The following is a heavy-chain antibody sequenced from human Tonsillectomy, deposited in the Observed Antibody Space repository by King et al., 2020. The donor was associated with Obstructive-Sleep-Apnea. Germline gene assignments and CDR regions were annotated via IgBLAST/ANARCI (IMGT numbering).Heavy chain of an antibody. CDR1: GGTFSSYG. J-gene: IGHJ6*02. Sequence: QVQLVQSGAEVKKPGSSVKVSCKASGGTFSSYGTSWVRQAPGQGLEWMGGIIPIFGTANYAQKFQGRVTITADESTSTAYMELSSLRSEDTAVYYCARKVNYYVSGRSINYYYGMDVWGQGTTVNVSS. D-gene: IGHD3-10*01. V-gene: IGHV1-69*01. CDR2: IIPIFGTA. CDR3: ARKVNYYVSGRSINYYYGMDV.